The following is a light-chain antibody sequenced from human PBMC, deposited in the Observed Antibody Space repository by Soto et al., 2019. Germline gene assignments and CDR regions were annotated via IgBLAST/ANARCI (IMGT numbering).Light chain of an antibody. CDR3: SSYTSSYTYV. Sequence: QSALTQPASVSGSPGQSVTISCAGISSDVGGYNFVSWYQQHPGKAPQLMIYDVSSRPSGVSNRFSGSKSGNTASLTISGLQAEHEADYYCSSYTSSYTYVFGTGTKVTVL. CDR2: DVS. V-gene: IGLV2-14*03. CDR1: SSDVGGYNF. J-gene: IGLJ1*01.